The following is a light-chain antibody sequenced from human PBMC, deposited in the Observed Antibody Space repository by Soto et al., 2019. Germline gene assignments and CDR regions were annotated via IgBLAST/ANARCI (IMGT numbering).Light chain of an antibody. J-gene: IGLJ2*01. CDR3: CSYAGNYTFV. V-gene: IGLV2-11*01. CDR1: SRDVGCYTY. CDR2: DVT. Sequence: QSALTQPRSVSGSPGQSVTISCTGTSRDVGCYTYVSWYRQHPGKAPKLMIYDVTKRPSGVPDRFSGSKSGNTASLTISGLQVEDEADYYCCSYAGNYTFVFGGGTKLTVL.